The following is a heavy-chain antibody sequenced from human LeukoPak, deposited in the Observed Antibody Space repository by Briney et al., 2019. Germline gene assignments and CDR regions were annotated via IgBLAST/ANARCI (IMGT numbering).Heavy chain of an antibody. CDR1: GYTFTVYY. D-gene: IGHD7-27*01. J-gene: IGHJ3*02. CDR2: INPNSGGT. CDR3: ARDGNWGSLRGAFDI. Sequence: GASVKVSCKASGYTFTVYYMHWVRQAPGQGLEWMGWINPNSGGTNYAQNFQGRVTMTRDTPISTAYMELSRLRSDDTAVYYCARDGNWGSLRGAFDIWGQGTMVTVSS. V-gene: IGHV1-2*02.